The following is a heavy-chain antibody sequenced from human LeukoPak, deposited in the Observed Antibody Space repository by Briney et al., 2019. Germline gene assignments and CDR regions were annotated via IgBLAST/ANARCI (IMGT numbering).Heavy chain of an antibody. CDR3: ARDRSVGWELLKAFDI. V-gene: IGHV4-39*07. CDR2: IYYSGNT. J-gene: IGHJ3*02. Sequence: TSETLSLTCTVSGVSISSSNSYWGWIRQPPGKGLEWIGSIYYSGNTYYNASLKSRVTISVDKSKNQFSLKLSSVTAADTAVYYCARDRSVGWELLKAFDIWGQGTMVTVSS. D-gene: IGHD1-26*01. CDR1: GVSISSSNSY.